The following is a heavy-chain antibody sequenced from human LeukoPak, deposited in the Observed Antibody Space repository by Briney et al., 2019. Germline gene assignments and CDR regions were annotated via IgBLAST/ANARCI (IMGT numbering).Heavy chain of an antibody. D-gene: IGHD6-13*01. Sequence: GGSLRLSCAASGFTFSIYAMTWYRQAPGKGLEWVSAVSDTGTTTFYADSVKGRFTISRDNFKNTVYLQMDILRAEDTAVYYCAKEKVLATVGTVGFDPWGQGTLVTVSS. CDR1: GFTFSIYA. V-gene: IGHV3-23*01. J-gene: IGHJ5*02. CDR2: VSDTGTTT. CDR3: AKEKVLATVGTVGFDP.